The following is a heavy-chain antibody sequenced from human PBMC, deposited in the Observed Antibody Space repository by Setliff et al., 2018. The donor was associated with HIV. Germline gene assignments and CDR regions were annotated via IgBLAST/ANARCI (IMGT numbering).Heavy chain of an antibody. Sequence: GGSLRLSCAASGFPFNRFTMHWVRQRPGKGLEWVSLIRRDGGIAFHADSVKGRFTISRDNGKNSLYLQMNGLRTEDTALYYCAKEHPTGWPNLDHWGQGTLVTAPQ. CDR1: GFPFNRFT. V-gene: IGHV3-43*01. D-gene: IGHD6-19*01. CDR2: IRRDGGIA. J-gene: IGHJ4*02. CDR3: AKEHPTGWPNLDH.